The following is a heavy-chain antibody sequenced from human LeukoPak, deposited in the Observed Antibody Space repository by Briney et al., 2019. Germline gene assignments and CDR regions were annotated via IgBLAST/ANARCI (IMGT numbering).Heavy chain of an antibody. CDR1: GFTFGDYA. J-gene: IGHJ4*02. D-gene: IGHD1-7*01. CDR3: ARGNGNYRYYFDY. V-gene: IGHV3-21*01. CDR2: ISSSGTYI. Sequence: GGSLRLSCTASGFTFGDYAMSWVRQAPGKGLEWVSPISSSGTYIYYADSVQGRFTISRDNAKNSLYLQMNSLRAEDAAVYYCARGNGNYRYYFDYWGQGTLVTVSS.